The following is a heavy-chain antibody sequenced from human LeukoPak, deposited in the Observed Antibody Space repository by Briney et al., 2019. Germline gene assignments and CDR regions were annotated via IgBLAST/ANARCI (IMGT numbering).Heavy chain of an antibody. D-gene: IGHD6-19*01. J-gene: IGHJ4*02. CDR1: GFTVSDNH. CDR2: ISSGGTT. V-gene: IGHV3-53*01. Sequence: GGSLRLSCAASGFTVSDNHMTWVRQAPGKGLEWVSLISSGGTTYSADSVKGRFTISRDNSKNTLYLQMNSLRGEDTAVYYCARVRSDNNGWYNIDYWGQGALITVSS. CDR3: ARVRSDNNGWYNIDY.